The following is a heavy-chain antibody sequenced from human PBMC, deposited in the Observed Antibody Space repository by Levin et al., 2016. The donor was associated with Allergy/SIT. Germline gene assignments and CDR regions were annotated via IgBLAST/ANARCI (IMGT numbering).Heavy chain of an antibody. D-gene: IGHD4-23*01. CDR3: AVVVTRFHYSFYMDV. J-gene: IGHJ6*03. Sequence: SVKVSCKASGGTFSGFAFSWMRQAPGQGLEWMGGIIPMVGTPTHAQKFQGRVTITADEFTRSAYMELSSLTSEDTAVYYCAVVVTRFHYSFYMDVWGNGTTVTVSS. CDR1: GGTFSGFA. V-gene: IGHV1-69*13. CDR2: IIPMVGTP.